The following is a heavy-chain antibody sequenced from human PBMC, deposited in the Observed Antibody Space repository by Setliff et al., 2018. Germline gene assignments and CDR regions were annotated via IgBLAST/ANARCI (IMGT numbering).Heavy chain of an antibody. J-gene: IGHJ6*02. D-gene: IGHD2-15*01. CDR3: ARRLPYFGMDV. V-gene: IGHV3-7*01. CDR2: INQDGGAK. Sequence: LRLSCAASGFTFSSFWMSWVRQAPGKGLEWVANINQDGGAKYYVDSVRGRFTISRDNTKNSLYLQMNSLRAEDTAVYYCARRLPYFGMDVWGQGTTVTVSS. CDR1: GFTFSSFW.